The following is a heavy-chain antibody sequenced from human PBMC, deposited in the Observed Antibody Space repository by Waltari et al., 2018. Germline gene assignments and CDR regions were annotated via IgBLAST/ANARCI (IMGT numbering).Heavy chain of an antibody. CDR2: IRYDGSNK. CDR1: GFTFSSYG. V-gene: IGHV3-30*02. Sequence: QVQLVESGGGVVQPGGSLRLSCAASGFTFSSYGMHWVRQAPGKGLEWVAFIRYDGSNKYYADSVKGRFTISRDNSKNTLYLQMNSLRAEDTAVYYCAKGEEYSSSYAFDYWGQGTLVTVSS. D-gene: IGHD6-6*01. CDR3: AKGEEYSSSYAFDY. J-gene: IGHJ4*02.